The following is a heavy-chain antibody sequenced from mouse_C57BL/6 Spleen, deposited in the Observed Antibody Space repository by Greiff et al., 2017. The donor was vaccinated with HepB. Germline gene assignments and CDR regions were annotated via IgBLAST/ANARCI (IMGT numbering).Heavy chain of an antibody. CDR3: ARNGYYSYYFDY. J-gene: IGHJ2*01. CDR1: GYAFSSSW. V-gene: IGHV1-82*01. CDR2: IYPGDGDT. D-gene: IGHD2-3*01. Sequence: QVQLQQSGPELVKPGASVKISCKASGYAFSSSWMNWVKQRPGKGLEWIGRIYPGDGDTNYNGKFKGKATLTADKSSSTAYMQLSSLTSEDSAVYFCARNGYYSYYFDYWGQGTTLTVSS.